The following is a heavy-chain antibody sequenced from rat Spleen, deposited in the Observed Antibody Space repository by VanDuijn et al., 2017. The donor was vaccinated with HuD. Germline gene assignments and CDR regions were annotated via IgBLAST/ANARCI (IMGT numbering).Heavy chain of an antibody. Sequence: EVQLVESGGGLVQPGGSLKLSCAASGFTFSSFPMAWVRQAPKKGLEWVASISTSGGSTYYRDSVKGRFTVSRDNAKSTLYLQMDSLRSEDTATYYCGRGEVLQWHWGQGVMVTVSS. CDR1: GFTFSSFP. CDR3: GRGEVLQWH. D-gene: IGHD1-1*01. CDR2: ISTSGGST. V-gene: IGHV5-46*01. J-gene: IGHJ2*01.